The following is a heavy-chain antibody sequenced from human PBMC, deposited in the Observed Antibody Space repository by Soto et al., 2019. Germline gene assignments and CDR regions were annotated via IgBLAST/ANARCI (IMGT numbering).Heavy chain of an antibody. V-gene: IGHV1-18*01. J-gene: IGHJ5*02. CDR1: GYTFTSNS. CDR3: ARSCISTSCYATLNWFDP. Sequence: GASVKVSCKASGYTFTSNSMHWVRQAPGQGLEWMGWISAYNGNTNYAQKLQGRVTMTTDTSTSTAYMELRSLRSDDTAVFYCARSCISTSCYATLNWFDPWGQGTLVTVSS. CDR2: ISAYNGNT. D-gene: IGHD2-2*01.